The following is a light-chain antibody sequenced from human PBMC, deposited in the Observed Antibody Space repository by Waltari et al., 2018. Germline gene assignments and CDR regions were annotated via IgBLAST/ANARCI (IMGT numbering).Light chain of an antibody. CDR3: QQYNSYEWT. J-gene: IGKJ1*01. Sequence: DIQMTQFPSTLSASVGDRLTITCRASQRINSWLAWYQQKPGKAPKLLIYKASSLESGVPSRFSGSGSGTEFTLTISSLQPDDFATYYCQQYNSYEWTFGQGTKVAI. CDR1: QRINSW. V-gene: IGKV1-5*03. CDR2: KAS.